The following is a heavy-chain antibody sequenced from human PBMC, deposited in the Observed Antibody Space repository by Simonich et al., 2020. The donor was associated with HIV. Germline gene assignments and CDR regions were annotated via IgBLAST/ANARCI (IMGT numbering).Heavy chain of an antibody. CDR2: ISWNSGSI. Sequence: EVQLVESGGGLVQPGRSLRLSCAASGFTFDDYAMHWVQQAPGRGLGWVSGISWNSGSIGYADSVKGRFTISRDNAKNSLYLQMNSLRAEDTALYYCAKDKGAYYGSGSPVYWGQGTLVTVSS. D-gene: IGHD3-10*01. J-gene: IGHJ4*02. CDR1: GFTFDDYA. CDR3: AKDKGAYYGSGSPVY. V-gene: IGHV3-9*01.